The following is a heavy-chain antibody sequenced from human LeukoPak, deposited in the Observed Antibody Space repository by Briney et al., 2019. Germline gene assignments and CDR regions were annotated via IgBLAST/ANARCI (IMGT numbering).Heavy chain of an antibody. J-gene: IGHJ4*02. CDR3: AKYYGRGYFDY. CDR1: GFTFSNAW. CDR2: ISGSGGST. Sequence: GGSLRLSCAASGFTFSNAWMSWVRQAPGKGLEWVSAISGSGGSTYYADSVKGRFTISRDNSKNTLYLQMNSLRAEDTAVYYCAKYYGRGYFDYWGQGTLVTVSS. D-gene: IGHD3-16*01. V-gene: IGHV3-23*01.